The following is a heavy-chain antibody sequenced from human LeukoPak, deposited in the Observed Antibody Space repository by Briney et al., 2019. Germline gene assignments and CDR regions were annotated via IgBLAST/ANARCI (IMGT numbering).Heavy chain of an antibody. D-gene: IGHD2-21*01. CDR1: GGSFSGYY. V-gene: IGHV4-34*01. J-gene: IGHJ3*02. CDR3: ARDVVSANDAFDI. Sequence: SETLSLTCAVYGGSFSGYYWSWIRQPPGKGVEWIGEINHSGSTNYNPSLKSRVTISVDTSKNQFSLKLSSVTAADTAVYYCARDVVSANDAFDIWGQGTMVTVSS. CDR2: INHSGST.